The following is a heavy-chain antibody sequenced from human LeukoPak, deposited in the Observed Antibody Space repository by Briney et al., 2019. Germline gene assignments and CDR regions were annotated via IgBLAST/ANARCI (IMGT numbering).Heavy chain of an antibody. CDR3: ARVWFGELFHYYYGMDV. J-gene: IGHJ6*02. CDR1: GFTFSSYW. D-gene: IGHD3-10*01. V-gene: IGHV3-7*01. CDR2: IKQDGSEK. Sequence: GSLRLSCAASGFTFSSYWMSWVRQAPGKGLEWVANIKQDGSEKYYVDSVKGRFTISRDNAKNSLYLQMNSLRAEDTAVYYCARVWFGELFHYYYGMDVWGQGTTVTVSS.